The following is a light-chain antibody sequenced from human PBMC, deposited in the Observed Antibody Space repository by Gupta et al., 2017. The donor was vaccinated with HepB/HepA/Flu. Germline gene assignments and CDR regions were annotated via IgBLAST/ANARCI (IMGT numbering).Light chain of an antibody. J-gene: IGLJ1*01. V-gene: IGLV1-44*01. CDR3: AAWDDSLDGYV. Sequence: QSVLTHSPSASVTPGQRVTISCSGSNFNIESNTVNWYKQLPGTAPKLLIYSNNQRHSGVPDRFSGSKSGTSASVAISGLQSEDEADYYCAAWDDSLDGYVFGTGTKFTVL. CDR1: NFNIESNT. CDR2: SNN.